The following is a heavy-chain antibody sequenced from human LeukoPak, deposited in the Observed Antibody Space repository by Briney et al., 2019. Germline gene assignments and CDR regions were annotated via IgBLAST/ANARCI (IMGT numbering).Heavy chain of an antibody. CDR3: ARLSNYGDYPDY. Sequence: ASVKVSCKASGGTFSSYAISWVRQAPGQGLEWMGRIIPILGIANYAQKFQGRVTITADKSTSTAYMELSSLRSEDTAVYYCARLSNYGDYPDYWGQGTLVTVSS. CDR1: GGTFSSYA. CDR2: IIPILGIA. J-gene: IGHJ4*02. V-gene: IGHV1-69*04. D-gene: IGHD4-17*01.